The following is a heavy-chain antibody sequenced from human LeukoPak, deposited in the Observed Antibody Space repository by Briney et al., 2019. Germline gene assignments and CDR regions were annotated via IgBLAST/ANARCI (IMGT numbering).Heavy chain of an antibody. CDR2: IYFSGDT. CDR3: ATHKSYVSGGFH. Sequence: PSETLSLTCTVSGGSITSDGFYWGWIRQPPGKGLEWIGSIYFSGDTYYNPSLRSRVTISVDTSKNQFSLKLSSVTAADTAVYYCATHKSYVSGGFHRGQGALVTVSS. J-gene: IGHJ4*02. CDR1: GGSITSDGFY. D-gene: IGHD2-8*02. V-gene: IGHV4-39*01.